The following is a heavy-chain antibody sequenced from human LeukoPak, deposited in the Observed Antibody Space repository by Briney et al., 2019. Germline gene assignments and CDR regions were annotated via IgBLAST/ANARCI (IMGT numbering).Heavy chain of an antibody. J-gene: IGHJ4*02. Sequence: RTSETLSLTCTVSGDATSTYYWNRIRQTPGRGLEWVGHIANGGTDYNPSLKSRAIISVDTSKNQISLRLTSVTAADTAVYYCARDKAHSYGYYFDPWGPGTQVLVSS. CDR2: IANGGT. D-gene: IGHD3-10*01. CDR3: ARDKAHSYGYYFDP. V-gene: IGHV4-4*09. CDR1: GDATSTYY.